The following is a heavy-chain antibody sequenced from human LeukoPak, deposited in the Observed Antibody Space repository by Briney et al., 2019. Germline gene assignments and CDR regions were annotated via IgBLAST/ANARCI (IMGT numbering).Heavy chain of an antibody. V-gene: IGHV1-8*01. D-gene: IGHD3-3*01. CDR1: GYTFTSYD. Sequence: ASVKVSCKASGYTFTSYDINWVRQATGQGLEWMGWMNPNSGNTGYAQKFQGRVTMTRNTSISTAYMELSNLRSEDTAVYYCARSIPKGRYYDFWSGYHPYYYYGMDVWGQGTTVTVSS. CDR2: MNPNSGNT. CDR3: ARSIPKGRYYDFWSGYHPYYYYGMDV. J-gene: IGHJ6*02.